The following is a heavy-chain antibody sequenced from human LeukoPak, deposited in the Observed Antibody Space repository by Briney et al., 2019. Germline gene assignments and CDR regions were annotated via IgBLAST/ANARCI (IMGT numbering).Heavy chain of an antibody. CDR3: ARLTPYSGSPLGDY. Sequence: SETLSLTCTVPVGSISSRSNFWGWIRQPPGKGLEWLGRISYSGSTYYNPPLKSRVTISVDTSKNQFSLKLSSATAADTAVYYCARLTPYSGSPLGDYWGQGTLVTVSS. J-gene: IGHJ4*02. V-gene: IGHV4-39*01. CDR1: VGSISSRSNF. D-gene: IGHD1-26*01. CDR2: ISYSGST.